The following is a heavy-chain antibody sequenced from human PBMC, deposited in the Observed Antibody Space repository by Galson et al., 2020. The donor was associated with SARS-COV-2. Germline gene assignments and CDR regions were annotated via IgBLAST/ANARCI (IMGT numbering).Heavy chain of an antibody. J-gene: IGHJ4*02. CDR2: INKDGSEN. Sequence: GGSLRLSCAASGFTFSNSWMTWVRQAPGKGLEWVANINKDGSENYYVDFVKGRFTISRDNAQNSLWLQMNSLTVEDTAVYYCARGGSTTSWYWRVGGRGTLVTVSS. CDR1: GFTFSNSW. CDR3: ARGGSTTSWYWRV. D-gene: IGHD6-13*01. V-gene: IGHV3-7*01.